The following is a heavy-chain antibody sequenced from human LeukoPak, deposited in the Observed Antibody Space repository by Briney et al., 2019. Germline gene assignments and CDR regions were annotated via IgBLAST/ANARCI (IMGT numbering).Heavy chain of an antibody. J-gene: IGHJ4*02. Sequence: SETLSLTCTVSGGSISSSSYYWGWIRQPPGKGLEWIGSIYYSGSTYYNPSLKSRVTISVDTSKNQFSLKLSSVTAADTAVYYCVRHLRHGWFGELSSYFDYWGQGTLVTVSS. CDR2: IYYSGST. D-gene: IGHD3-10*01. CDR1: GGSISSSSYY. V-gene: IGHV4-39*01. CDR3: VRHLRHGWFGELSSYFDY.